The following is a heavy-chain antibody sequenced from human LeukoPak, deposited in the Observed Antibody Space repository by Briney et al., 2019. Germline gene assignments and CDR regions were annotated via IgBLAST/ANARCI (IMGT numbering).Heavy chain of an antibody. V-gene: IGHV1-18*01. CDR1: GYTFTSYD. CDR3: ARAPYESGSYRFDY. J-gene: IGHJ4*02. Sequence: VASVKVSCKASGYTFTSYDINWVRQATGQGLEWMGWISAYNGDTNYAQKLQGRVTMTTDTSTSTAYMELRSLRSDDTAVYYCARAPYESGSYRFDYWGQGTLVTVSS. CDR2: ISAYNGDT. D-gene: IGHD1-26*01.